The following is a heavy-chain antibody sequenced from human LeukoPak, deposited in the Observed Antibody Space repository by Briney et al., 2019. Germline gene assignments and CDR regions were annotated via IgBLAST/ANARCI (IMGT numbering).Heavy chain of an antibody. CDR3: TREPQGAGNFGLDY. J-gene: IGHJ4*02. Sequence: TGGSLRLSCAASGFTFSSYCMNWARQAPGKGLEWVSYITSSSDTIYYADSVKGRFTISRDNAKNSLFLLMNSLRAEDTAVYYCTREPQGAGNFGLDYWGQGTLVTVSS. CDR1: GFTFSSYC. CDR2: ITSSSDTI. V-gene: IGHV3-48*01. D-gene: IGHD4-23*01.